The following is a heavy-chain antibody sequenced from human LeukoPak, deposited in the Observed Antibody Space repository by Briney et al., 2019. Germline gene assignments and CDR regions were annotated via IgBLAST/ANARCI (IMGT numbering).Heavy chain of an antibody. Sequence: GGSLRLSCAASGFTFSSYGMRWGRQAPGEGLGRGAVIWEDGSNKYSADSVKGGFTISRDNSKNTLYLQMNSLRAEDTAVYYCARGLRYFDWLVLMAFDYWGQGTLVTVSS. J-gene: IGHJ4*02. D-gene: IGHD3-9*01. CDR1: GFTFSSYG. V-gene: IGHV3-33*01. CDR3: ARGLRYFDWLVLMAFDY. CDR2: IWEDGSNK.